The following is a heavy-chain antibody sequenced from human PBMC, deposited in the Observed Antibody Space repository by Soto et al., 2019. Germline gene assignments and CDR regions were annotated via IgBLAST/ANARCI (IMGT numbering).Heavy chain of an antibody. D-gene: IGHD6-19*01. CDR1: GFTFSSYA. Sequence: PGGSLRLSCSASGFTFSSYAMHWVRQAPGKGLEYASGISSNGGTTYYVDSVKGRFIISRDNSKNTLYLQMTSLKTEDTAVYYCLKDPGAVTGDEYFQHWGLGTMVTV. J-gene: IGHJ1*01. V-gene: IGHV3-64D*06. CDR3: LKDPGAVTGDEYFQH. CDR2: ISSNGGTT.